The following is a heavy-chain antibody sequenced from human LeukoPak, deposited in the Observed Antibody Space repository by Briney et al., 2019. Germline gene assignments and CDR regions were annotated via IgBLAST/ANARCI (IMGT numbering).Heavy chain of an antibody. V-gene: IGHV3-30*02. CDR3: AKDLTSAWSFDY. D-gene: IGHD6-19*01. CDR2: IWYDGSDK. CDR1: GFTFSSYW. J-gene: IGHJ4*02. Sequence: GGSLRLSCAASGFTFSSYWMSWVRQAPGKGLEWVSFIWYDGSDKYYADSVKGRFTISRDNSKNTLYLQMNSLRPEDTAVYYCAKDLTSAWSFDYWGQGTLVTVSS.